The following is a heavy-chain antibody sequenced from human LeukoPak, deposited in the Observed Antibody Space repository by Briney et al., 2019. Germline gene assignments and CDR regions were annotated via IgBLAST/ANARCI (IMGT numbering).Heavy chain of an antibody. Sequence: GGSLRLSCAASGFTFSSYSMNWVRQAPGKGLEWVSSISSSSSYIYYADSVKGRFTISRDNAKNSLYLQMNSLRAEDTAVYYCTRGAGTGWRFDSWGQGTLLTVSS. CDR3: TRGAGTGWRFDS. V-gene: IGHV3-21*01. D-gene: IGHD6-19*01. CDR1: GFTFSSYS. J-gene: IGHJ4*02. CDR2: ISSSSSYI.